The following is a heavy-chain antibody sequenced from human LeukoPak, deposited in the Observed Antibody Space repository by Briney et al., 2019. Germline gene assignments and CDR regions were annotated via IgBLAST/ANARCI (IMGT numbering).Heavy chain of an antibody. CDR3: GREDCSNVRCYGASDA. CDR1: GFTFSSYA. D-gene: IGHD2-2*01. J-gene: IGHJ5*02. Sequence: GGSLRLSCVGSGFTFSSYAMNWVRQAPGKGLEWVASISGANNVYYAESVKGRFTISRDNAGNSLYLQVSSLRGEDAAVYSCGREDCSNVRCYGASDAWGQGTLVTVSS. CDR2: ISGANNV. V-gene: IGHV3-69-1*01.